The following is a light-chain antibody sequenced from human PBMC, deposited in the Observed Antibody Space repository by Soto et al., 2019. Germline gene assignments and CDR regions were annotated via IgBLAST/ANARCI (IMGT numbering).Light chain of an antibody. Sequence: DIQMTQSHTSLYAFVRYRVIITCLASRSITNYLNWYQQKPVRAPKLLIYTASTLESGVPSRFSASGSGTEFTLTISSLHPDDFATYYCQEYNNYWTFGQGTKVDIK. J-gene: IGKJ1*01. CDR2: TAS. CDR3: QEYNNYWT. CDR1: RSITNY. V-gene: IGKV1-5*01.